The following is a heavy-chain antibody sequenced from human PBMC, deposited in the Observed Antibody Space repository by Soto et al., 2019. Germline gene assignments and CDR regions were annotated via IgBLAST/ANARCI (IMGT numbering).Heavy chain of an antibody. D-gene: IGHD3-10*01. J-gene: IGHJ4*02. Sequence: GGSLRLSCAASGFTVGDSYLNWVRQAPGKGLEWVSVIYRSGSTYYADSVKGRFSISRDTSKNTLYLQMNSLRADDTAVYYCARGFQNPFGYWGLGTLVTVSS. CDR2: IYRSGST. CDR3: ARGFQNPFGY. V-gene: IGHV3-53*01. CDR1: GFTVGDSY.